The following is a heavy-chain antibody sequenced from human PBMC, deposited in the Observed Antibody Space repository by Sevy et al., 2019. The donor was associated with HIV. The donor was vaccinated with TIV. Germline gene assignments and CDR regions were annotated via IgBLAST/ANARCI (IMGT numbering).Heavy chain of an antibody. D-gene: IGHD2-8*02. CDR1: GDSINNGNHW. J-gene: IGHJ6*02. CDR3: ARDGIRRDYWHGLDV. V-gene: IGHV4-61*02. CDR2: IYRSGRS. Sequence: SETLSLTCTVSGDSINNGNHWWSWVRQPAGKGLEWIGRIYRSGRSIMYNPSLERRVTISVDTSKNQFSLKVTSVIAADTAIYYCARDGIRRDYWHGLDVRGQGTTVTVSS.